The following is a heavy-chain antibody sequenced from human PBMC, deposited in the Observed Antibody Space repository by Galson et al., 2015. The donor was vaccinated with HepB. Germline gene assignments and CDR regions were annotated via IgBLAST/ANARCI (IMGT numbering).Heavy chain of an antibody. D-gene: IGHD2-15*01. CDR1: GFTFSSYG. CDR2: ISYDGSNK. Sequence: SLRLSCAASGFTFSSYGMHWVRQAPGKGLEWVAVISYDGSNKYYADSVKGRFTISRDNSKNTLYLQMNSLRAEDTAVYYCAKAAPLGYCSGGSCGDAFDIWGQGTMVTVSS. J-gene: IGHJ3*02. CDR3: AKAAPLGYCSGGSCGDAFDI. V-gene: IGHV3-30*18.